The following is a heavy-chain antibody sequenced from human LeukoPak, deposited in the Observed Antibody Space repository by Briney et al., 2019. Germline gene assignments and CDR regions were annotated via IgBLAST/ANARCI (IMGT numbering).Heavy chain of an antibody. D-gene: IGHD3-22*01. J-gene: IGHJ4*02. CDR2: ISSSSSYI. V-gene: IGHV3-21*01. Sequence: MSGGSLRLSCAASGFTFSSYSMNWVRQAPGKGLEWVSSISSSSSYIYYAVSVKGRFTISRDNAKNSLYLQMNSLRAEDTAVYYCAKDDDNYFDYWGQGTLVTVSS. CDR3: AKDDDNYFDY. CDR1: GFTFSSYS.